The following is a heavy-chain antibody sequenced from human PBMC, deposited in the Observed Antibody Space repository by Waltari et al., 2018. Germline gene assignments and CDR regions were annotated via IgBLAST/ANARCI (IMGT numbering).Heavy chain of an antibody. V-gene: IGHV3-74*01. CDR1: GFTFSSSW. Sequence: EVQLVESGGGLVQPGGSLRLSCAASGFTFSSSWKHWVRQAPGKGLVWVSRINSDGSSTSYADSVKGRFTISRDNAKNTLYLQMNSLRAEDTAVYYCATIWFGESYFDYWGQGTLVTVSS. CDR3: ATIWFGESYFDY. J-gene: IGHJ4*02. D-gene: IGHD3-10*01. CDR2: INSDGSST.